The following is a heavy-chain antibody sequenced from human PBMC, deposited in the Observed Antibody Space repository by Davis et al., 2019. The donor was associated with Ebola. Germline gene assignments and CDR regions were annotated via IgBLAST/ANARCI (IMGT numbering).Heavy chain of an antibody. Sequence: PGGSLRLSCAASGFTFRSYDMHWVRQATGKGLEWVSAIGAAGDTYYPVSVKGRFTISRENAKNSLYLQMNSLRVEDTAVYYCARAGFGSTWFDCWGQGILVTVSS. CDR2: IGAAGDT. D-gene: IGHD6-13*01. J-gene: IGHJ5*01. CDR3: ARAGFGSTWFDC. V-gene: IGHV3-13*01. CDR1: GFTFRSYD.